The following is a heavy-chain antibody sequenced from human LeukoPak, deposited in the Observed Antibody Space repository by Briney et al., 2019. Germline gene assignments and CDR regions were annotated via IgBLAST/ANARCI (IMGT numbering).Heavy chain of an antibody. CDR2: ISGSGGST. J-gene: IGHJ4*02. V-gene: IGHV3-23*01. Sequence: GGSLRLSCAASGFTFSSYAMSWVRQAPGKGLEWVSAISGSGGSTYYADSVKGRFTISRDNSKNTLILQMDGLRTEDTAVYYCAKDPSATVTPNYFDYWGQGTLVTVSS. CDR3: AKDPSATVTPNYFDY. CDR1: GFTFSSYA. D-gene: IGHD4-11*01.